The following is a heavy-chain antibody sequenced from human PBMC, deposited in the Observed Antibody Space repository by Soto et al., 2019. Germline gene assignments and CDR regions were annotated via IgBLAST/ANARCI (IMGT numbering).Heavy chain of an antibody. V-gene: IGHV4-4*02. CDR3: ACATAVAYAIVYGMDV. CDR1: GDSISRRNW. Sequence: QVQLQESGPGLVKPSGTLSLSCAVSGDSISRRNWWSWVRQSPGQGLEWIGEIHHSGSTNYNLSLTSRVTISIDKSKTPFSLCLTSVSAADTAVYYCACATAVAYAIVYGMDVWGQGTAVTVSS. CDR2: IHHSGST. D-gene: IGHD2-21*02. J-gene: IGHJ6*02.